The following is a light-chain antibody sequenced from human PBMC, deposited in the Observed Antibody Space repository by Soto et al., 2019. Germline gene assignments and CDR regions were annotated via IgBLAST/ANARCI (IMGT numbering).Light chain of an antibody. J-gene: IGKJ2*01. V-gene: IGKV2-28*01. CDR2: LGS. CDR3: MQALQTPYT. Sequence: EIVMTQSPPSLTVTPGEPASISCRSSQRLLHSNGNTFLDWYLQKPGQSPQLLIYLGSNRASGVPDRVSGSEAGTDFTQKISRVEAEDVGVYYCMQALQTPYTFGQGTKLEIK. CDR1: QRLLHSNGNTF.